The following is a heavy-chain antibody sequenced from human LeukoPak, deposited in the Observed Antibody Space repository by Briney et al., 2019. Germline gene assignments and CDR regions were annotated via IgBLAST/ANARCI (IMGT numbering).Heavy chain of an antibody. D-gene: IGHD3-3*01. CDR2: ISYDGSNK. J-gene: IGHJ5*02. V-gene: IGHV3-30*03. Sequence: GGSLRLSCAASGFTFSSYGMHWVRQAPGKGLEWVAVISYDGSNKYYADSVKGRFTISRDNSKNTLYLQMNSLRAEDTAVYYCARDLQEGPIFDFWSGYYPGRWFDPWGQGTLVTVSS. CDR3: ARDLQEGPIFDFWSGYYPGRWFDP. CDR1: GFTFSSYG.